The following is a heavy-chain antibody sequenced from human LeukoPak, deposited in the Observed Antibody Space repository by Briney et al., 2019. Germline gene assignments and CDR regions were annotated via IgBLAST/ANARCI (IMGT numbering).Heavy chain of an antibody. CDR2: ITGSGGSA. CDR1: GFTFRNYA. Sequence: PGGSLRLSCAASGFTFRNYAMTWVRQAPGKGLEWVSGITGSGGSADSADSVKGRFSIFRDNSKNTPYLQMNRLRGEDTAVYYCAKGRYYDSSDYYDWYFDLWGRGTLVTVSS. V-gene: IGHV3-23*01. CDR3: AKGRYYDSSDYYDWYFDL. J-gene: IGHJ2*01. D-gene: IGHD3-22*01.